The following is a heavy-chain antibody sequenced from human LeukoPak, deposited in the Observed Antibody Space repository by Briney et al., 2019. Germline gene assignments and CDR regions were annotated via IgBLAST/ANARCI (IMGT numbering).Heavy chain of an antibody. Sequence: GGPLRLSCAASGFTFSSYAMSWVRQAPGKGLKWVSAISGSGGSTYYADSVKGRFTISRDNSKNTLYLQMNSLRAEDTAVYYCARPLQYYYDSSGYYSGFSAFDYWGQGTLVTVSS. CDR1: GFTFSSYA. CDR2: ISGSGGST. D-gene: IGHD3-22*01. J-gene: IGHJ4*02. CDR3: ARPLQYYYDSSGYYSGFSAFDY. V-gene: IGHV3-23*01.